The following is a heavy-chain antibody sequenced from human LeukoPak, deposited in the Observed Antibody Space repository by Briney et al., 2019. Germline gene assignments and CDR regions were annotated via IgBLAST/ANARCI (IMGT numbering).Heavy chain of an antibody. CDR2: IYYSGST. J-gene: IGHJ4*02. Sequence: PSETLSLTCTVSGGSISSGGYYWGWIRQHPGKGLEWIGYIYYSGSTYYNPSLKSRVTISVDTSKNQFSLKLSSVTAADTAVYYCAGTGIAAAGTIDYWGQGTLVAVSS. CDR1: GGSISSGGYY. D-gene: IGHD6-13*01. V-gene: IGHV4-31*03. CDR3: AGTGIAAAGTIDY.